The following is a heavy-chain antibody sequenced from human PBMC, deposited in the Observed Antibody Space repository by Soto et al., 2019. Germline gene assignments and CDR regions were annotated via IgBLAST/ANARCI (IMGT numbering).Heavy chain of an antibody. D-gene: IGHD3-3*01. Sequence: QVQLVESGGGVVQPGRSLRLSCAASGFTFSSYAMHWVRQAPGKGLEWVAVISYDGSNKYYADSVKGRFTISRDNSKNTLYLQMNSLRAEDTAVYYCARGEYYDFWSGYYHAILEGYYYYGMDVWGQGTTVTVSS. CDR2: ISYDGSNK. V-gene: IGHV3-30-3*01. CDR1: GFTFSSYA. CDR3: ARGEYYDFWSGYYHAILEGYYYYGMDV. J-gene: IGHJ6*02.